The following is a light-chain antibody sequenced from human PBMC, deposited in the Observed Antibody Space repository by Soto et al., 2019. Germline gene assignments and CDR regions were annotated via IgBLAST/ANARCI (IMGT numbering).Light chain of an antibody. Sequence: DIQMTQSPSSVSASVGDRVTFTCRASQGIRNWLAWYQQKPGKAPKLLIYAASSLQSGTPSRFSGSGSGTDFTLTISSLQPEDFATYYCQQANSFPITFSQGTRLEIK. J-gene: IGKJ5*01. V-gene: IGKV1-12*01. CDR1: QGIRNW. CDR3: QQANSFPIT. CDR2: AAS.